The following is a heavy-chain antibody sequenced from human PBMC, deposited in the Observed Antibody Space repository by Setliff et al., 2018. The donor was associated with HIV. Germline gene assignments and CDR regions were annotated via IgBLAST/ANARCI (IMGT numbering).Heavy chain of an antibody. J-gene: IGHJ4*02. D-gene: IGHD3-10*01. CDR2: IKSKTDGGTA. CDR1: GFTFSNAW. Sequence: GGSLRLSCAASGFTFSNAWMSWVRQAPGKGLEWVGRIKSKTDGGTADYAAPVKGRFTISRDDFQSTLYLQINSLRPEDTAVYYCAKEKTPSTGFFYWGQGTLVTVSS. V-gene: IGHV3-15*01. CDR3: AKEKTPSTGFFY.